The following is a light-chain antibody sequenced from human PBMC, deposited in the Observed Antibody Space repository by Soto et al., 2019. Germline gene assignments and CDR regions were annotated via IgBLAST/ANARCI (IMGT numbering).Light chain of an antibody. J-gene: IGLJ3*02. Sequence: QSALTQPASVSGSPGQSITIPCTGTTSDVGRYNYVSWHQQHPGKAPKLMIFDLSNRPSGVSDRFSGSTYGNTASLTISGLQAEDEDDYYFNSYTTGTTCVFGGGTKLTVL. CDR3: NSYTTGTTCV. V-gene: IGLV2-14*03. CDR1: TSDVGRYNY. CDR2: DLS.